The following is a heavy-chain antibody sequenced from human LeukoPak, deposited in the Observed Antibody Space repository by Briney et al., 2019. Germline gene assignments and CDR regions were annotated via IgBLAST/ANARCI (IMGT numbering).Heavy chain of an antibody. V-gene: IGHV3-21*01. D-gene: IGHD6-19*01. Sequence: PGGSLRLSCAASGFTFSSYSMNWVRQAPGKGLEWVSSISSSSSYIYYADSVKGRFTISRDNAKNSLYLQMNSLRAEDTAVYYCASMGSGRSWTLFDYWGQGTLVTVSS. CDR1: GFTFSSYS. J-gene: IGHJ4*02. CDR3: ASMGSGRSWTLFDY. CDR2: ISSSSSYI.